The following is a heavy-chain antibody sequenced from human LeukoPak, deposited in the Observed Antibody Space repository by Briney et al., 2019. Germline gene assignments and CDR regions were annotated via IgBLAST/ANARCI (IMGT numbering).Heavy chain of an antibody. CDR2: INSDGSST. CDR3: ASGGVVYGDYNYYFDS. D-gene: IGHD4-17*01. J-gene: IGHJ4*02. V-gene: IGHV3-74*01. CDR1: GFTFSSYW. Sequence: PGGSLRLSCAASGFTFSSYWMHWVRQAPGKGLVWVSRINSDGSSTSYADSVKGRFTISRDNAKNTLYLQMNSLRAQDTVVIYGASGGVVYGDYNYYFDSWGQGTLVTVSS.